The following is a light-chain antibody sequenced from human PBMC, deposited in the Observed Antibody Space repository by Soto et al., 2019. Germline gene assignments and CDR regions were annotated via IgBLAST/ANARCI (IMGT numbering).Light chain of an antibody. J-gene: IGKJ2*02. Sequence: EIVMTQSPVTLSVSPGERAILSCRASQSVSSNLAWYQQKPGQAPRLLIYGASTRATGIPARFSGSGSGTEFTLTISSLQSEDFAVYYCQQYNNWPPCTFGQGTKLEIK. V-gene: IGKV3-15*01. CDR1: QSVSSN. CDR2: GAS. CDR3: QQYNNWPPCT.